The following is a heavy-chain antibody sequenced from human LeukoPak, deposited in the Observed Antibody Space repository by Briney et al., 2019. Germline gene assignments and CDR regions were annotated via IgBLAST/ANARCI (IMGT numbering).Heavy chain of an antibody. D-gene: IGHD2-2*01. CDR3: TRACSSTSCPASGFDP. Sequence: GRSLRLSCTASGFTFGDHAMSWVRQAPGKGLEWVGFIRSKAYGGTTEDAASVKGRFTISRDDSKSIAYLQMNSLKTEDTAVYYCTRACSSTSCPASGFDPWGQGTLVTVSS. CDR1: GFTFGDHA. J-gene: IGHJ5*02. V-gene: IGHV3-49*04. CDR2: IRSKAYGGTT.